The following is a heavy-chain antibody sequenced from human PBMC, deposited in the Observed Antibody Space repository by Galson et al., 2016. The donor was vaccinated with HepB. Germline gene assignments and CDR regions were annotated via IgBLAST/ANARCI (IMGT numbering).Heavy chain of an antibody. CDR1: GYTFTSYD. CDR3: ARGAALIVATCDY. D-gene: IGHD5-12*01. J-gene: IGHJ4*02. CDR2: MNPNSGNT. Sequence: SVKVSCKASGYTFTSYDINWVRQATGQGLEWMGWMNPNSGNTGYAQKFQGRVTMTRNTSISTAYMELSSLRSEDTAVYYCARGAALIVATCDYWGQGTLVTVSS. V-gene: IGHV1-8*01.